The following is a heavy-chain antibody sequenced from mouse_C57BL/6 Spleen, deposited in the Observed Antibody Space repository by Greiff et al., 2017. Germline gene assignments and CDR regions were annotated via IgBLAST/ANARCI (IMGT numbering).Heavy chain of an antibody. J-gene: IGHJ1*03. D-gene: IGHD1-1*01. CDR1: GYTFTDYE. CDR3: TRTTVVGYCDV. V-gene: IGHV1-15*01. Sequence: VQLQQSGAELVRPGASVTLSCKASGYTFTDYEMHWVKQTPVHGLEWIGAIDPETGGTAYNQKFKGKAILTADKSSSTAYMELRSLTSEDSAVYYCTRTTVVGYCDVWGTGTTGTVSS. CDR2: IDPETGGT.